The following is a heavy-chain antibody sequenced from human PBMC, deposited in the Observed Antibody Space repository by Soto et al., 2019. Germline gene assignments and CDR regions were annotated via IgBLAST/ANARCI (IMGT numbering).Heavy chain of an antibody. CDR1: GFTFTSSA. CDR3: AADLLGYCSGGSCYSAYYYYYGMDV. J-gene: IGHJ6*02. CDR2: IVVGSGNT. D-gene: IGHD2-15*01. Sequence: GASVKVSCKASGFTFTSSAVQWVRQARGQRLEWIGWIVVGSGNTNYAQKFQERVTITRDMSTSTAYMELSSLRSEDTAVYYCAADLLGYCSGGSCYSAYYYYYGMDVWGQGTTVTGSS. V-gene: IGHV1-58*01.